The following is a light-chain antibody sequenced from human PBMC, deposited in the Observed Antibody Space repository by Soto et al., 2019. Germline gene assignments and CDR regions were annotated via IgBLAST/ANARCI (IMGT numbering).Light chain of an antibody. CDR1: SSDVGSYNL. CDR3: CSYAGSSTFGVV. Sequence: QSVLTQPASVSGSPGQSITISCTGTSSDVGSYNLVSWYQQHPGKAPKLMIYEGSKRTSGVSNRFSGSKSGNTASLTISGLQAEDEADYYCCSYAGSSTFGVVFGGGTKLTVL. CDR2: EGS. J-gene: IGLJ2*01. V-gene: IGLV2-23*03.